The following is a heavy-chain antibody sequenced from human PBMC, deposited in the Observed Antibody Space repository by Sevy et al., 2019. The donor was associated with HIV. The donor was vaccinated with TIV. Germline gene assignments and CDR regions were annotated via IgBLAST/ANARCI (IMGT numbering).Heavy chain of an antibody. V-gene: IGHV3-7*03. D-gene: IGHD3-3*01. Sequence: GGSLRLSCAASGFTFSRFWMSWVRQAPGKGLEWVANINKDGGERYDGDSVKGRFTISRDNAKNSLYLQMNSLGGEDTAVFFCARGGVLEWPLGPFDYWGQGTLVTVSS. J-gene: IGHJ4*02. CDR3: ARGGVLEWPLGPFDY. CDR1: GFTFSRFW. CDR2: INKDGGER.